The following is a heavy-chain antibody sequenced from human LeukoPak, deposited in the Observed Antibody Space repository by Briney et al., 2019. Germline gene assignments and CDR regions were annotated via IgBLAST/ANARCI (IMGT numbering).Heavy chain of an antibody. J-gene: IGHJ4*02. D-gene: IGHD3-10*01. CDR2: ICYSGNT. Sequence: SETLSLTCTVSSGSISSYFWSWIRQPPGKGLEWIGYICYSGNTNHNPSLKSRVTISVDTSKNQFSLKLSSVTAADTAVYYCARGKYYYGSGSYYPFDYWGQGTLVTVSS. V-gene: IGHV4-59*01. CDR1: SGSISSYF. CDR3: ARGKYYYGSGSYYPFDY.